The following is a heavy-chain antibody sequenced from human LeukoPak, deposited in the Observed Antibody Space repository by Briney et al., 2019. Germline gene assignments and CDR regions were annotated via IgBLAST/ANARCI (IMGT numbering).Heavy chain of an antibody. V-gene: IGHV4-61*02. J-gene: IGHJ3*02. Sequence: SQTLSLTCTLPGGSIRSGSYYWSWIRQPAGKGLEWIGRIYTSASTNYNPSLKSPVTISVDTSKNQFSLKLSSVTAADTAVYYCAREKWELLSAFDIWGQGTMVTVSS. CDR1: GGSIRSGSYY. CDR2: IYTSAST. CDR3: AREKWELLSAFDI. D-gene: IGHD1-26*01.